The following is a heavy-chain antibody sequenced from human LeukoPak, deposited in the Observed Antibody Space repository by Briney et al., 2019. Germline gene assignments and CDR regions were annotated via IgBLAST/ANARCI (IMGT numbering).Heavy chain of an antibody. D-gene: IGHD2-15*01. CDR3: ARDRLLVAPFDY. J-gene: IGHJ4*02. CDR2: ISSSSSYI. CDR1: GFTFSSYS. Sequence: GGSLRLSCAASGFTFSSYSMNWVRQAPGKGLEWVSSISSSSSYIYYADSVKGRFTISRDNAKNSLYLQMNSLRAEDTAVYYCARDRLLVAPFDYWGQGTLVTVSS. V-gene: IGHV3-21*01.